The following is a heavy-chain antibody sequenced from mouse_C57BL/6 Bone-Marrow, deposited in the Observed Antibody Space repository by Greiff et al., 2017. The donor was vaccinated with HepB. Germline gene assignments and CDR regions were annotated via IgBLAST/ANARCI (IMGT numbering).Heavy chain of an antibody. CDR2: ISYSGST. D-gene: IGHD1-1*01. J-gene: IGHJ2*01. Sequence: EVQLQQSGPGMVKPSQSLSLTCTVTGYSITSGYDWHWIRHFPGNKLEWMGYISYSGSTNYNPSLKSRISITHDTSKNHFFLKLNSVTTEDTATYYCARGGYGSSYDFDYWGQGTTLTVSS. V-gene: IGHV3-1*01. CDR1: GYSITSGYD. CDR3: ARGGYGSSYDFDY.